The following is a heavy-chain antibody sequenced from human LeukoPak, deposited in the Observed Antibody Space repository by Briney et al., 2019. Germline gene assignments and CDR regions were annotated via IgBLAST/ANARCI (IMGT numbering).Heavy chain of an antibody. CDR3: AADRYGSSGYYHFDY. V-gene: IGHV1-58*02. CDR2: IVVGSGNT. J-gene: IGHJ4*02. CDR1: GFTFTSSA. Sequence: GASVKVSCKASGFTFTSSAMQWVRQARGQCLEWIGWIVVGSGNTNYAQKFQERVTITRDMSTSTAYMELSSLRSEDTAVYYCAADRYGSSGYYHFDYWGQGTLVTVSS. D-gene: IGHD3-22*01.